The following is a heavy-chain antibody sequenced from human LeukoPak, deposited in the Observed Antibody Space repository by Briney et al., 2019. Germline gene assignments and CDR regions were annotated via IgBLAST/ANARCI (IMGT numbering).Heavy chain of an antibody. CDR3: AKDLGEMATHPGDY. J-gene: IGHJ4*02. Sequence: PGGSLRLSCAASGXTFSKYAMTWVRQAPGKGLEWISAIYGSGANTYYADFVKGRFTISRDNSKNTVYLQMNSLRVEDTAVYYCAKDLGEMATHPGDYWGQGTLVTVSS. V-gene: IGHV3-23*01. D-gene: IGHD5-24*01. CDR2: IYGSGANT. CDR1: GXTFSKYA.